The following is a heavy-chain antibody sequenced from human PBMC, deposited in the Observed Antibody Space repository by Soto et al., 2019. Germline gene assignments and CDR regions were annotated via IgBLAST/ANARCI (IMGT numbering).Heavy chain of an antibody. CDR2: IYYSGST. J-gene: IGHJ6*02. CDR1: GGSISSGGYY. D-gene: IGHD5-12*01. V-gene: IGHV4-31*03. CDR3: ARTGGLTDKYYYYYYGMDV. Sequence: PSETLSLTCTVSGGSISSGGYYWSWIRQHPGKGLEWIGYIYYSGSTYHNPSLKSRVTISVDTSKNQFSLKLSSVTAADTAVYYCARTGGLTDKYYYYYYGMDVWGQGTTVTVSS.